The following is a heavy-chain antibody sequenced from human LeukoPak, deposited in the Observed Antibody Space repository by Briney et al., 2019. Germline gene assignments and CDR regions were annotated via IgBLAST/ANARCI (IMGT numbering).Heavy chain of an antibody. CDR3: ARQSMLGMVPY. V-gene: IGHV4-39*01. J-gene: IGHJ4*02. D-gene: IGHD2-8*01. CDR2: IYYSGST. CDR1: GGSISSSSYY. Sequence: SETLSLTCTVSGGSISSSSYYWGWIRQPPGKGLEWIGSIYYSGSTYYNPSLKSRVTISIDTSKNQFSLKLSSVTAADTAVYYCARQSMLGMVPYWGQGTLVTVSS.